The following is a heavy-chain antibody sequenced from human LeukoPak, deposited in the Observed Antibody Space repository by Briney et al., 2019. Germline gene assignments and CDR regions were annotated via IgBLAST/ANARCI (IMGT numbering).Heavy chain of an antibody. Sequence: GGSLRLSCAASGFTFSSYSMNWVRQAPGKGLEWVSSISSSSSCIYYADSVKGRFTISRDNAKNSLYLQMNSLRAEDTAVYYCARAWELGIEGGSLDYWGQGTLVTVSS. D-gene: IGHD7-27*01. J-gene: IGHJ4*02. CDR3: ARAWELGIEGGSLDY. CDR1: GFTFSSYS. CDR2: ISSSSSCI. V-gene: IGHV3-21*01.